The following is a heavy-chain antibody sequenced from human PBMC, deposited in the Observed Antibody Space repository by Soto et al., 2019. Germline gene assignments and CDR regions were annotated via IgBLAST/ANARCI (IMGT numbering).Heavy chain of an antibody. CDR2: IYDNGNT. J-gene: IGHJ4*02. D-gene: IGHD6-6*01. CDR3: ARHGYSSSYHFDY. V-gene: IGHV4-30-2*01. Sequence: SETLSLTCAVSGGSLSSGGYSWNWIRQPPGKALEWIGYIYDNGNTYYNPSLKSRVTISAARSKNQFSLKLSSVTAADTAVYYCARHGYSSSYHFDYWGQGTLVTVSS. CDR1: GGSLSSGGYS.